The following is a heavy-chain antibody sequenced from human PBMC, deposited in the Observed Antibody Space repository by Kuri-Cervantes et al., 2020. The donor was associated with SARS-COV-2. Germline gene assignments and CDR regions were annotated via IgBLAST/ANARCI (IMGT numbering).Heavy chain of an antibody. V-gene: IGHV4-38-2*01. Sequence: SETLSLTCAVSGYSLSSGYYWGWIRQPPGKGLEWIGSIYHSGSTYYNPSLKSRVTISVDTSKNQFSLKLSSVTAADTAVYYCARFTEYSSSLLDYWGQGTLVTVSS. CDR1: GYSLSSGYY. J-gene: IGHJ4*02. CDR2: IYHSGST. CDR3: ARFTEYSSSLLDY. D-gene: IGHD6-6*01.